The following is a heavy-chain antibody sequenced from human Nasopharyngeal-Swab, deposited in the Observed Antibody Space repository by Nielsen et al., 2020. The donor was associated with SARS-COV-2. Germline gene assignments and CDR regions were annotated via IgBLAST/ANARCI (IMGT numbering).Heavy chain of an antibody. CDR1: GFTFSSYD. Sequence: GGSLRLSCAASGFTFSSYDMHWVRQATGKGLEWVSAIGTAGDTYYPGSVKGRFTISRENAKNSLYLQMNSLRAGDTAVYYCARSRSSGYDFPDMDVWGKGTTVTVSS. CDR3: ARSRSSGYDFPDMDV. D-gene: IGHD5-12*01. J-gene: IGHJ6*03. CDR2: IGTAGDT. V-gene: IGHV3-13*01.